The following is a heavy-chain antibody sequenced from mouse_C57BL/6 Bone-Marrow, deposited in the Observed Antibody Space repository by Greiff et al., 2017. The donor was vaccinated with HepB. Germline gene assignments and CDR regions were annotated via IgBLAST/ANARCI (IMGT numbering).Heavy chain of an antibody. V-gene: IGHV5-4*01. Sequence: EVQLVESGGGLVKPGGSLKLSCAASGFTFSSYAMSWVRQTPEKRLEWVATISDGGSYTYYPDNVKGRFTISRDNAKNNLYLQMSHLKSEDTAMYYCARGGPTIVTTWYFDVWGTGTPVTVSS. D-gene: IGHD2-5*01. CDR3: ARGGPTIVTTWYFDV. CDR1: GFTFSSYA. J-gene: IGHJ1*03. CDR2: ISDGGSYT.